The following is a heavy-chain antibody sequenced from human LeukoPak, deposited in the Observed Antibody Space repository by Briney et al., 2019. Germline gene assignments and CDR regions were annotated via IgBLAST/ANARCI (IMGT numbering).Heavy chain of an antibody. J-gene: IGHJ4*02. V-gene: IGHV4-59*01. D-gene: IGHD6-13*01. Sequence: SETLSLTCTVSGDSISSYYWSWIRQPPGKGLEWIGYIYYSGSTNYNPSLKSRVTISVDTSKNQFSLKLSSVTAADTAVYYCARDRRGVAAAGAHFDYWGQGTLVTVSS. CDR1: GDSISSYY. CDR3: ARDRRGVAAAGAHFDY. CDR2: IYYSGST.